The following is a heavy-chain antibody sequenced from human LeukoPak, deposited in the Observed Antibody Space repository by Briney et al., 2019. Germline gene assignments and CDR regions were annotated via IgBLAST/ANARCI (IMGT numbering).Heavy chain of an antibody. J-gene: IGHJ4*02. Sequence: GRSLRLSCAASGFTFSSYGMHWVRQAPGKGLEWVAVIWYDGSIKYYADSVKGRFTISRDNPKNTLYLQMNSLRAEDTAVYYCATEGRYYDSSGYNDYWGQGTLVTVSS. V-gene: IGHV3-33*01. D-gene: IGHD3-22*01. CDR3: ATEGRYYDSSGYNDY. CDR1: GFTFSSYG. CDR2: IWYDGSIK.